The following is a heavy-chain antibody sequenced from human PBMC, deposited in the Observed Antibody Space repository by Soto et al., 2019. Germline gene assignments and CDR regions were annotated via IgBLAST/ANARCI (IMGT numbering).Heavy chain of an antibody. CDR2: IIPIFGTA. Sequence: QVQLVQSVAEVKKPGSSVKVSCKASGGTFSSYAISWVRQAPGQGLEWMGGIIPIFGTANYAQKFQGRVTITADKSTSTAYMELSSLRSEDTALYYCERMWYDYYGLFDYWGQGTLVTVSS. CDR3: ERMWYDYYGLFDY. CDR1: GGTFSSYA. J-gene: IGHJ4*02. D-gene: IGHD3-10*01. V-gene: IGHV1-69*06.